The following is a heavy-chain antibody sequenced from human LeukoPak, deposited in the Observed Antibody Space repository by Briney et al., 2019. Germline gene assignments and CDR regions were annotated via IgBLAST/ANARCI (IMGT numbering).Heavy chain of an antibody. V-gene: IGHV1-69*01. J-gene: IGHJ4*02. D-gene: IGHD3-10*01. CDR3: ARDATLLWFGETLGGNFDY. CDR2: IIPIFGTA. Sequence: SVKVSCKASGGTFSSYAISWVRQAPGQGLEWMGGIIPIFGTANYAQKFQGRVTITADESTSTAYMELSSLRSEDTAVHYCARDATLLWFGETLGGNFDYWGQGTLVTVSS. CDR1: GGTFSSYA.